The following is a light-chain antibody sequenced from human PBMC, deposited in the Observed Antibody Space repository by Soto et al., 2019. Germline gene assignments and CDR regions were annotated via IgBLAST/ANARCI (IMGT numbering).Light chain of an antibody. CDR2: GAS. CDR3: QQYNNWPLT. CDR1: QSVSSN. V-gene: IGKV3-15*01. Sequence: EIVMTQSPATLSVSPGERATLSCWASQSVSSNLAWYQQKPGQAPRLLVSGASTRATGIPARFSGSGSGTEFTLTISSLQSEDFAVYYCQQYNNWPLTFGGGTKVEIK. J-gene: IGKJ4*01.